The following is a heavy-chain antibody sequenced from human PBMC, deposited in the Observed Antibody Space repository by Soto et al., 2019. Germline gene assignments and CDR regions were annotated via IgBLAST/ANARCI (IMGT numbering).Heavy chain of an antibody. D-gene: IGHD3-10*01. CDR2: INHSGST. CDR1: GGSFSGYY. CDR3: ARGYIRVYGMDV. J-gene: IGHJ6*02. V-gene: IGHV4-34*01. Sequence: QVQLQQWGAGLLKPSETLSLTCAVYGGSFSGYYWSWIRQPPGKGLEWIGEINHSGSTNYNPSLKSRVTISLNTSKSQFSLKLSSVTAADTAVYYCARGYIRVYGMDVWGQGTTVTVSS.